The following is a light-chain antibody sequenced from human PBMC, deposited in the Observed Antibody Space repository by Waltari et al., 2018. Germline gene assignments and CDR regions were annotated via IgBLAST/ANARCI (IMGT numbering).Light chain of an antibody. V-gene: IGKV3-15*01. CDR1: QSIRSN. CDR3: QKYDNWLGT. Sequence: ELVMTQSPATLSVFPGERATLSCRASQSIRSNLAWYQHKPGQAPRLLIYGASTRATGIPARFSGSGSGTEFTLTISSLQSEDFAVYFCQKYDNWLGTFGQGTKVEIK. CDR2: GAS. J-gene: IGKJ1*01.